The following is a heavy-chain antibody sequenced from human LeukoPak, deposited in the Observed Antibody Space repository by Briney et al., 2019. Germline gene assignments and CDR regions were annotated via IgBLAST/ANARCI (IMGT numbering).Heavy chain of an antibody. D-gene: IGHD3-22*01. CDR3: VRRAYYDTSGYSPASGYFDL. Sequence: SETLSLTCTVSGGSIFGHYFNWIRQAPGKGLEWIGYIYSNGITSYNPSLRSRGTMSIATSRSQFSLRLTSVTAADTAIYYCVRRAYYDTSGYSPASGYFDLWGRGTLVTVSS. J-gene: IGHJ2*01. CDR1: GGSIFGHY. V-gene: IGHV4-4*08. CDR2: IYSNGIT.